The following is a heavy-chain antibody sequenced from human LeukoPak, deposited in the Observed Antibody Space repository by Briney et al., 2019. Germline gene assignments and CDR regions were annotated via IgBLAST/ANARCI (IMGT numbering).Heavy chain of an antibody. D-gene: IGHD3-10*01. CDR2: IYISGST. V-gene: IGHV4-4*07. CDR3: ARVYGSGKKFDY. J-gene: IGHJ4*02. CDR1: GGSISSNY. Sequence: SETLSLTCTVSGGSISSNYWSWIRQPAGKGLEWIGRIYISGSTNYNPSLKSRVTMSLDTSKNQFSLKLSSVTAADTAVYYCARVYGSGKKFDYWGQGTLVTVSS.